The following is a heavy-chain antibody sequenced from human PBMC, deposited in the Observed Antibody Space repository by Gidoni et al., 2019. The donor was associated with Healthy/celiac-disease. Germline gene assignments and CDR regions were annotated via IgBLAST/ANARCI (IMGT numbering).Heavy chain of an antibody. D-gene: IGHD5-12*01. J-gene: IGHJ4*02. Sequence: QLQLQESGPGLAKPSETLSLTCTVSGGCISSSSYYWGWIRQPPGKGREWIGSIYYSGSTYYNPSLKSRVTISVDTSKNQFSLKLSSVTAADTAVYYCARGIVAAFDYWGQGTLVTVSS. V-gene: IGHV4-39*07. CDR2: IYYSGST. CDR3: ARGIVAAFDY. CDR1: GGCISSSSYY.